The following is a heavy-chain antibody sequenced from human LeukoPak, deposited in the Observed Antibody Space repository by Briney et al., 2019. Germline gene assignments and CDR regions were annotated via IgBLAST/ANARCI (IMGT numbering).Heavy chain of an antibody. V-gene: IGHV3-30-3*01. CDR3: ARDGARDYYDSSGHFDD. CDR1: GFTFSSYA. Sequence: GRSLRLSCAASGFTFSSYAMHWVRQAPGKGLEWVAVISYDGSNKYYADSVKGRFTISRDNSKNTLYLQMNSLRAEDTAVYYCARDGARDYYDSSGHFDDWGQGTLVTVSS. D-gene: IGHD3-22*01. J-gene: IGHJ4*02. CDR2: ISYDGSNK.